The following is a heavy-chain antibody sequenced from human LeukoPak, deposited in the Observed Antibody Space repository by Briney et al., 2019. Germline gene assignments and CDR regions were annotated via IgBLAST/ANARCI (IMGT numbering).Heavy chain of an antibody. CDR2: IYYSGST. V-gene: IGHV4-61*01. Sequence: SETLSLTCTVSGYSISTGYYWDWIRQPPGKGLEWIGYIYYSGSTNYNPSLKSRVTISVDTSKNQFSLKLSSVTAADTAVYYCARGPRLRYFDWLPNNWFDPWGQGTLVTVSS. D-gene: IGHD3-9*01. CDR1: GYSISTGYY. CDR3: ARGPRLRYFDWLPNNWFDP. J-gene: IGHJ5*02.